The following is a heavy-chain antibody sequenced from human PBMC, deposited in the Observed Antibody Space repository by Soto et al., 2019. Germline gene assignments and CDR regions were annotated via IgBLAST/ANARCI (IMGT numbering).Heavy chain of an antibody. CDR1: GGSFSGYY. Sequence: SETLSLTCAVYGGSFSGYYWSWIRQPPGKGLEWIGEINHSGSTNYNPSLKSRVTISVDTSKNQFSLKLSSVTAADTAVYYCARATKKHYSSSPPPSRNRSYYYYGMDVWGQGTTVTFSS. CDR2: INHSGST. V-gene: IGHV4-34*01. D-gene: IGHD6-13*01. J-gene: IGHJ6*02. CDR3: ARATKKHYSSSPPPSRNRSYYYYGMDV.